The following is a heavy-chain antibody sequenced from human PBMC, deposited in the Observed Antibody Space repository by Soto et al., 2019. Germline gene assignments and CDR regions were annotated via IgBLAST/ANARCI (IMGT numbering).Heavy chain of an antibody. CDR3: AIPYHDYSNYPFDY. Sequence: GGSLRLSCAASGFTFSSYAMSWVRQAPGKGLEWVSAISGSGGSTYYADSVKGRFTISRDNSKNTLYLQMNSLRAEDTAVYYCAIPYHDYSNYPFDYWGQGTLVTVSS. D-gene: IGHD4-4*01. V-gene: IGHV3-23*01. J-gene: IGHJ4*02. CDR2: ISGSGGST. CDR1: GFTFSSYA.